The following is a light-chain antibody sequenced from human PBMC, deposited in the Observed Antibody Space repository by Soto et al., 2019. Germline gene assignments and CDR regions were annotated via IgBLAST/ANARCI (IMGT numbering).Light chain of an antibody. V-gene: IGKV3-20*01. CDR2: GAS. Sequence: EMVLTQSPGTLSLSPGERATLSCRASQSVSRSFLAWYQQKSGQAPRLLIYGASTRATGIPDRFSGSGSGTDFTLTISRLETADLAVYFCQQFGSSPLTFCGGNKVEI. J-gene: IGKJ4*01. CDR1: QSVSRSF. CDR3: QQFGSSPLT.